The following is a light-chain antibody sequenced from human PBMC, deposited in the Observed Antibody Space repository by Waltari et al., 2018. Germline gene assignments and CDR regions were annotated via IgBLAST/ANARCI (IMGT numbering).Light chain of an antibody. CDR2: EVS. V-gene: IGLV2-8*01. CDR3: SSYGGSNNHLV. J-gene: IGLJ2*01. CDR1: SSDVRAYHY. Sequence: QSALTQPPSASGSPAQSVTISCTGTSSDVRAYHYVSWYQQAPVKAPTPIIYEVSKRHSGVPDRFSGSKSGNTASLTVSGLQAEDEADYYCSSYGGSNNHLVFGGGTKLTVL.